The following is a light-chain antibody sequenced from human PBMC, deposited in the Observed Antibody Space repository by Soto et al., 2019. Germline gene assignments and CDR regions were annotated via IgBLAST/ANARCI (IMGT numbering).Light chain of an antibody. V-gene: IGLV2-14*01. CDR2: EVS. Sequence: QSALTQPASVSGSPGQSITISCTGTSSDVGGYNYVSWYQQHPGKVPKLMIYEVSNRPSGVSNRFSGSKSGNTASLTSSGLQAEDEADYYCNSYTSSSALVFGGGTKLTVL. J-gene: IGLJ2*01. CDR1: SSDVGGYNY. CDR3: NSYTSSSALV.